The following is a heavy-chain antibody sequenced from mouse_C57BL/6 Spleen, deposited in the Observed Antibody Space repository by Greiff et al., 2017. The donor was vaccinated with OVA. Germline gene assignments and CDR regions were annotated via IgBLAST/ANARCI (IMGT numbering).Heavy chain of an antibody. CDR2: IDPSDSYT. CDR1: GYTFTSYW. D-gene: IGHD3-1*01. CDR3: ARRHSSGNNAKEY. V-gene: IGHV1-59*01. Sequence: QVQLQQPGAELVRPGTSVKLSCKASGYTFTSYWMHWVKQRPGQGLEWIGVIDPSDSYTNYNQKFKGKATLTVDTSSSTAYMQLSSLTSEDSAVYYCARRHSSGNNAKEYWGQATSVSV. J-gene: IGHJ4*01.